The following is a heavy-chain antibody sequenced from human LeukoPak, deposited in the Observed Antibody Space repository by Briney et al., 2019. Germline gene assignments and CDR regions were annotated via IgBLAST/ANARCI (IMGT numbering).Heavy chain of an antibody. V-gene: IGHV3-48*01. J-gene: IGHJ4*02. CDR2: ISSSSSTI. CDR3: AREGDSSGWDTFDY. CDR1: GFTFSSYS. Sequence: GGSLRLSCAASGFTFSSYSMNWVRQAPGKGLEWVSYISSSSSTIYYADSVKGRFTISRDNAKNSLYLQMNSLRAEDTAVYYCAREGDSSGWDTFDYWGQGTLVTVSS. D-gene: IGHD6-19*01.